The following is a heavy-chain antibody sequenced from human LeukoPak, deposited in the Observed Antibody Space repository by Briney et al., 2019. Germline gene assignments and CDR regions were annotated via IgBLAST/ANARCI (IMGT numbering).Heavy chain of an antibody. CDR2: ISSSSNNI. J-gene: IGHJ6*03. Sequence: GGPLRLSCAASGFTFSRYSMNWLRQAPGKGLEGVSYISSSSNNIYYADSVKRRFTISRHNYKNTVYPQMNTLRGEDAAVYYCAKDRDGDGWDYYYYMDVWGKGTMVTISS. CDR1: GFTFSRYS. V-gene: IGHV3-48*01. D-gene: IGHD5-24*01. CDR3: AKDRDGDGWDYYYYMDV.